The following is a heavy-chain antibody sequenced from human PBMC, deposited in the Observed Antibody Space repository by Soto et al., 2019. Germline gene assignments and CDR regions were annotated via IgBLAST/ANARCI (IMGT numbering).Heavy chain of an antibody. CDR2: ISSSSSYI. CDR1: GFTFSSYS. CDR3: ARDPSRPHSSSSYYYYMDV. D-gene: IGHD6-6*01. Sequence: GGSLRLSCAASGFTFSSYSMNWVRQAPGKGLEWVSSISSSSSYIYYADSVKGRFTISRDNAKNSLYLQMNSLRAEDTAVYYCARDPSRPHSSSSYYYYMDVWGKGTTVTVSS. V-gene: IGHV3-21*01. J-gene: IGHJ6*03.